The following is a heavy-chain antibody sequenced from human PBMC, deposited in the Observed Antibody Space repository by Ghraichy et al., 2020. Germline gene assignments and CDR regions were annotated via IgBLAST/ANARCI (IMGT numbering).Heavy chain of an antibody. D-gene: IGHD1-26*01. J-gene: IGHJ6*02. Sequence: LTCAASGFTFSSHGIHWVRQAPGKGLEWVAVTSNDGSNKYYADSVKGRFTISSDNSKSTLYLQMNSLRAEDTAVYYCAKGSVRGYYYGMDVWGQGTTVIVSS. CDR2: TSNDGSNK. CDR1: GFTFSSHG. CDR3: AKGSVRGYYYGMDV. V-gene: IGHV3-30*18.